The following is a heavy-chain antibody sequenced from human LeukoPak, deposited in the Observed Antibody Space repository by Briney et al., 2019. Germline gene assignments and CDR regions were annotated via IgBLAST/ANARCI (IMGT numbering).Heavy chain of an antibody. J-gene: IGHJ6*02. V-gene: IGHV7-4-1*02. D-gene: IGHD3-3*01. CDR1: GYTFTSYA. CDR2: INTNTGNP. CDR3: ARLWSGYYNYYYGMDV. Sequence: ASVKVSCKASGYTFTSYAMNWVRQAPGQGLEWMGWINTNTGNPTYAQGFTGRFVFSLDTSVSTAYLQISSLKAEDTAVYYCARLWSGYYNYYYGMDVWGQGTTVTVSS.